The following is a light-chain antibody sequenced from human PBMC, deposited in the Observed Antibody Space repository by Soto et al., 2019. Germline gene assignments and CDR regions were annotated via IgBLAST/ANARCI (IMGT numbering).Light chain of an antibody. V-gene: IGKV3-15*01. CDR3: QQYNNWPPIN. CDR1: QTITSN. Sequence: VVMTHSPATLSVSPWNTVTLSCRSNQTITSNLAWYQQKPGQAPRLLIYGASTRATGIPVRFSGSGSGTEFTLTISSLQSEDFAVYYCQQYNNWPPINFGQGTRLEIK. J-gene: IGKJ5*01. CDR2: GAS.